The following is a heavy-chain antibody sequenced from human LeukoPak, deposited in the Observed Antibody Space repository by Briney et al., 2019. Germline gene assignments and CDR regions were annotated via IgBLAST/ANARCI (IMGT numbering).Heavy chain of an antibody. CDR2: IYYSGST. CDR3: ASPGGGPTGY. Sequence: PSETLSLTCTVSGSSISSGGYYWGWIRQPPGKGLEWIGSIYYSGSTYYNPSPKSRVTISVDTSKNQFSLNLSSVTAADTAVYYCASPGGGPTGYWGQGTLVTVSS. V-gene: IGHV4-39*01. D-gene: IGHD3-16*01. J-gene: IGHJ4*02. CDR1: GSSISSGGYY.